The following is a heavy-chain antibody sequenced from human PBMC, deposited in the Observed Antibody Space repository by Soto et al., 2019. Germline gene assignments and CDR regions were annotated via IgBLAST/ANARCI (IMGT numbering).Heavy chain of an antibody. CDR3: ASPREVVVTALLDY. V-gene: IGHV3-30-3*01. Sequence: QVQLVESGGGVVQPGRSLRLSCAASGFTFSSYAMHWVRQAPGKGLEWVAVISYDGSNKYYADSVKGRFTISRDNSKNTLYLQMNSLRAEDTAVYYCASPREVVVTALLDYWGQGTLVTVSS. CDR2: ISYDGSNK. J-gene: IGHJ4*02. CDR1: GFTFSSYA. D-gene: IGHD2-21*02.